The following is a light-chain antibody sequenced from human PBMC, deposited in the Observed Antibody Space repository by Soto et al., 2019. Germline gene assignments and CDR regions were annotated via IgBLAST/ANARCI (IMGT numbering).Light chain of an antibody. V-gene: IGKV1-39*01. Sequence: DIQMTQSPSSLSASVGDGVTITCRASQSISNYVNWYQQKPGKVPKLLIYAASRLQSGVPSRFSGTGSRTDFTLTISSLQPEDVATSYCEETFSTPSCTFGGGTKVEI. CDR2: AAS. CDR3: EETFSTPSCT. J-gene: IGKJ4*01. CDR1: QSISNY.